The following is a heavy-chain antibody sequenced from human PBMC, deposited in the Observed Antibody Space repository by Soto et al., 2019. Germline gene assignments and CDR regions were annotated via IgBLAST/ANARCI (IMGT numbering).Heavy chain of an antibody. V-gene: IGHV4-38-2*01. CDR3: ARSGDDYGSYIDY. CDR2: INHSGKT. CDR1: GYSISSGHY. Sequence: KPSETLSLTCAVSGYSISSGHYWAWIRQPPGKGPEWFGSINHSGKTYYNPSLKSRVTISVDTSKNHFSLKVSSVTAADTAVYFFARSGDDYGSYIDYWGQGTLVPVSS. J-gene: IGHJ4*02. D-gene: IGHD4-17*01.